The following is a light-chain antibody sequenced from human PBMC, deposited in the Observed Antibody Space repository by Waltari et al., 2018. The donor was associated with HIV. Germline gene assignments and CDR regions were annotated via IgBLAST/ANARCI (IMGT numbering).Light chain of an antibody. Sequence: IQMTQSPSSLSASVGDRVTITCRASQGISTSLAWYQQKPGKVPKILIYAASALQIGVPARFNGSGSGTDFTLTISSLQPEDVATYYCQRYNSAPPTFGGGTKVEI. CDR2: AAS. V-gene: IGKV1-27*01. CDR1: QGISTS. J-gene: IGKJ4*01. CDR3: QRYNSAPPT.